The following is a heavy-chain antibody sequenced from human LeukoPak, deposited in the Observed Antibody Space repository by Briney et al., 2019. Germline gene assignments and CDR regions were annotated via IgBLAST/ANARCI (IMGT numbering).Heavy chain of an antibody. CDR3: ARRHSSGWFYY. D-gene: IGHD6-19*01. Sequence: PSETLSLTCTVSGYSISNGYYWAWIRQPPGRGLEWIGNIYRSGSTSYNPSLKSRVTISVDTSKNQFSLKVNSVTAADTAVYYCARRHSSGWFYYWGQGTLVTVSS. CDR2: IYRSGST. J-gene: IGHJ4*02. CDR1: GYSISNGYY. V-gene: IGHV4-38-2*02.